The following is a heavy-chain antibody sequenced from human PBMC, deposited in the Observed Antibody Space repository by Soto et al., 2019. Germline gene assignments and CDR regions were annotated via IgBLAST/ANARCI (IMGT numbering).Heavy chain of an antibody. CDR2: ISDSGGST. J-gene: IGHJ3*02. D-gene: IGHD5-12*01. CDR3: AKLRSGYVTDAFAI. Sequence: GGSLRLSCAASGFTFNNYAMSWVRQAPGKGLEWVSTISDSGGSTYYADSVKGRFTISRDNSKNTLYLQMNSLRAEDTAVYYCAKLRSGYVTDAFAIWGQGTMVTVSS. CDR1: GFTFNNYA. V-gene: IGHV3-23*01.